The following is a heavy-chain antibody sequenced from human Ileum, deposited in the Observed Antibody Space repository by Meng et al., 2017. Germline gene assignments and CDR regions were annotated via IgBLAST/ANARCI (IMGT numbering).Heavy chain of an antibody. CDR1: GFTLINHW. CDR3: TRDVPHSRFDP. CDR2: INNDGSSR. D-gene: IGHD2-15*01. V-gene: IGHV3-74*01. Sequence: EGQLVESGGGLVQPVGSLRLSCVGSGFTLINHWMHWVRQVPGKGLVWVSQINNDGSSRSYADSVKGRFTISRDNAKSTLYLQMNSLTVEDTALYYCTRDVPHSRFDPWGQGTLVTVSS. J-gene: IGHJ5*02.